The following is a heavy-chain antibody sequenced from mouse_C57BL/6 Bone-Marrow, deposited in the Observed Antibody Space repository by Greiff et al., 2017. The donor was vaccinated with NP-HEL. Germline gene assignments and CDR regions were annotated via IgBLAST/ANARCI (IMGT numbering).Heavy chain of an antibody. CDR1: GYTFTSYG. V-gene: IGHV1-81*01. D-gene: IGHD2-5*01. CDR2: IYPRSGNT. CDR3: ARYYYSNLYAMDY. Sequence: VQLQQSGAELARPGASVKLSCKASGYTFTSYGISWVKQRTGQGLEWIGEIYPRSGNTYYNEKFKGKATLTADKSSSTAYMELRSLTSEDSAVYFCARYYYSNLYAMDYWGQGTSVTSPQ. J-gene: IGHJ4*01.